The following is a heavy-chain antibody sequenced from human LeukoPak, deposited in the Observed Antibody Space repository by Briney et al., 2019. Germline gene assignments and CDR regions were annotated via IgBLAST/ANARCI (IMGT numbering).Heavy chain of an antibody. J-gene: IGHJ4*02. D-gene: IGHD5-24*01. Sequence: SETLSLTCAVYGGSLSGYYWSWIRQPPGKGLEWIGSIYYSGSTYYNPSLKSRVTISVDTSKNQFSLKLGSVTAADTAVYYYARRSASDGYKYWGQGTLVTVSS. V-gene: IGHV4-34*01. CDR1: GGSLSGYY. CDR2: IYYSGST. CDR3: ARRSASDGYKY.